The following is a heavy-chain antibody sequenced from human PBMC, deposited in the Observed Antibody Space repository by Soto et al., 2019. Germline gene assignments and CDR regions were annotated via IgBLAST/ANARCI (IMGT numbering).Heavy chain of an antibody. Sequence: HVQLQESGPGLVKPSETLSLTCTISGGSIINYYWNWIRQPPGKGLEWIGYIYYSGNTNYNPSLKSRVTISXDXPKNQFSLKLTSVTAADTAVYFCARDGRLMLRGFSFYNGMDVWGQGTTVTVSS. D-gene: IGHD3-10*01. CDR3: ARDGRLMLRGFSFYNGMDV. CDR1: GGSIINYY. J-gene: IGHJ6*02. CDR2: IYYSGNT. V-gene: IGHV4-59*01.